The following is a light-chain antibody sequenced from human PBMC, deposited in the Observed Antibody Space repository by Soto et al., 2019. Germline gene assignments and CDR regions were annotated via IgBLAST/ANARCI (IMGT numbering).Light chain of an antibody. J-gene: IGLJ1*01. CDR2: EVS. V-gene: IGLV2-14*01. CDR3: NSYTSSSTLV. Sequence: QSALTQPASLSGSPGQSITISCTGTNSDVGGYNYVSWYQQHPGKAPKLVIYEVSNRPSGVSNRFSASKSGNTASLTISGLQAEDEADYYCNSYTSSSTLVFGSGTKVTVL. CDR1: NSDVGGYNY.